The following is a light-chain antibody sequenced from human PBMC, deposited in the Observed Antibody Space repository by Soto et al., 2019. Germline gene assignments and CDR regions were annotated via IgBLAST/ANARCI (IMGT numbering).Light chain of an antibody. CDR3: CSYAGSYTLV. Sequence: QSALTQPRSVSGSPGQSVTISCTGTSSEVGGYNYVSWYQQHPGKAPKLMIYDVSKRPSGVPDRFSGSKSGNTASLTISGLQGEDEADYYCCSYAGSYTLVFGGGTKVTVL. CDR1: SSEVGGYNY. J-gene: IGLJ2*01. CDR2: DVS. V-gene: IGLV2-11*01.